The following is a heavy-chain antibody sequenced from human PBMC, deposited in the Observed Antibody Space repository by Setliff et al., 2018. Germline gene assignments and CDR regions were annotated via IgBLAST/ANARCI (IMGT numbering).Heavy chain of an antibody. V-gene: IGHV4-39*01. CDR1: GDSMNSGVYY. Sequence: PSETLSLTCKVSGDSMNSGVYYWAWIRQPQGKGLEWIGRIYSGGTTYYNSSLKSRVTISVDTSKSQFSLRLNSVTAADTAVYYCARTGTYRYFDYWGRGTLVTVSS. CDR2: IYSGGTT. CDR3: ARTGTYRYFDY. D-gene: IGHD1-1*01. J-gene: IGHJ4*02.